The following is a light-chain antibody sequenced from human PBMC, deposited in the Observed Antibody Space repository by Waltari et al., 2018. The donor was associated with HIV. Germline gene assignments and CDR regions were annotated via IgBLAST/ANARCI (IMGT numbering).Light chain of an antibody. Sequence: DIVMTRSPDSLAVSLGERTTINCKSSQSVLYSTNNKNYLTWYQQKPGQPPKLLISGASTRESGVPDRFSGSVSGTDFTLTISSLQAEDVAVYYCQQYYSPPWSFGQGTKVEIK. CDR2: GAS. V-gene: IGKV4-1*01. CDR1: QSVLYSTNNKNY. J-gene: IGKJ1*01. CDR3: QQYYSPPWS.